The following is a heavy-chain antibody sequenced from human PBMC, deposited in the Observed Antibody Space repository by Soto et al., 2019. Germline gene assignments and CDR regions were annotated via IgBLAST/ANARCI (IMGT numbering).Heavy chain of an antibody. CDR3: VRERTIFGVAPGGGVDV. CDR1: GGSITTSDYS. CDR2: IYHTGTT. Sequence: SSETLSLTCAVSGGSITTSDYSWSWIRQPPVRGLEWIGSIYHTGTTHYNPSLKSRVTMSLDKSKNQFSLDLTAMTAADTAVYYCVRERTIFGVAPGGGVDVWGRGTTVTVS. J-gene: IGHJ6*02. V-gene: IGHV4-30-2*01. D-gene: IGHD3-3*01.